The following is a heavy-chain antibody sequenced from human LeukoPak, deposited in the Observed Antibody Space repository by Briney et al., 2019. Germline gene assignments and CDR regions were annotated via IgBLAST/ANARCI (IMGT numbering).Heavy chain of an antibody. CDR3: ITWYDGSGDY. Sequence: PGGSLRLSCAASGFTFSNAWMSWVRQRPGKGLEWVGRIFSKAHGETTDYGAPVKGRFTISRDDSKNTVYLQMNSLKTEDTGMYYCITWYDGSGDYWGRGTLVTVSS. D-gene: IGHD3-22*01. J-gene: IGHJ4*02. CDR2: IFSKAHGETT. V-gene: IGHV3-15*01. CDR1: GFTFSNAW.